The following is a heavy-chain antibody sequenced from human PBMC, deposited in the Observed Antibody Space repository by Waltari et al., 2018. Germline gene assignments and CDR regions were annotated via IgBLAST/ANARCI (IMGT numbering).Heavy chain of an antibody. Sequence: EVQLVESGGGLVQPGGSLRLSCVASGFTFSRHWISWLRQAPGKGREWVANINEEESEKFDADSVKGRFTISRDNAKNSLYLQMNSLRVEDTAYYYCARDMGIYTNYAAYWGQGTLVTVSS. CDR1: GFTFSRHW. D-gene: IGHD4-4*01. CDR2: INEEESEK. J-gene: IGHJ4*02. V-gene: IGHV3-7*01. CDR3: ARDMGIYTNYAAY.